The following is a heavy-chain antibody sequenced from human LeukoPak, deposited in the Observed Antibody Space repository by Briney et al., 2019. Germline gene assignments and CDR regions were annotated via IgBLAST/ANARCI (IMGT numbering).Heavy chain of an antibody. D-gene: IGHD4-17*01. Sequence: RASETLSLTCAVYGGSFSGYYWSWIRQPPGKGLEWIGSIYYSGSTYYNPSLKSRVTISVDTSKDQFSLKLSSVTAADTAVYYCARGRGTTVIYSLFDYWGQGTLVTVSS. CDR1: GGSFSGYY. J-gene: IGHJ4*02. CDR3: ARGRGTTVIYSLFDY. V-gene: IGHV4-34*01. CDR2: IYYSGST.